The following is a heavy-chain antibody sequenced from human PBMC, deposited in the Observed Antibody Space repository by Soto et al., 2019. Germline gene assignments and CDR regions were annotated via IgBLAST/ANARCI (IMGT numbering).Heavy chain of an antibody. V-gene: IGHV4-61*01. CDR2: IYFTGST. CDR3: ARAACGGDCYSPNWFDP. Sequence: SETLSLTCTVSGGAVSSGTYYWSWIRQPPGKGLEWIGHIYFTGSTNYNPSLKSRVTMSLDTSRNQFSLKLSSVTAADTAVYYCARAACGGDCYSPNWFDPWGQGTLVTVSS. CDR1: GGAVSSGTYY. J-gene: IGHJ5*02. D-gene: IGHD2-21*02.